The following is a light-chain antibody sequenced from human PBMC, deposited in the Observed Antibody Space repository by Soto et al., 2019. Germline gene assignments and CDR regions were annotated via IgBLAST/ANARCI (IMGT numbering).Light chain of an antibody. CDR3: QQYDTYPTWT. J-gene: IGKJ1*01. CDR1: QTIRSY. V-gene: IGKV1-5*03. Sequence: DIQVTQSPSTLSASVGDRVTITCRASQTIRSYLAWYQQKPGKAPKLLISKASSLEGGVPSRFSGSGSGTEFTLTISSLQPDDFATYYCQQYDTYPTWTFGQGTKVEVK. CDR2: KAS.